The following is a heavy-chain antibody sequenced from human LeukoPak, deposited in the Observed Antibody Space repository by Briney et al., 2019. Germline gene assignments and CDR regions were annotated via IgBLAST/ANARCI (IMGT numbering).Heavy chain of an antibody. CDR2: ISAYNGNT. D-gene: IGHD1-26*01. CDR3: ARSYSGSSGGVPLAFLYYFDY. V-gene: IGHV1-18*01. J-gene: IGHJ4*02. CDR1: GYTFTSYG. Sequence: GASVKVSCKASGYTFTSYGISWVRQAPGQGLEWMGWISAYNGNTNYAQKLQGRVTMTTDTSTSTAYMELRSLRSDDTAVYYCARSYSGSSGGVPLAFLYYFDYWGQGTLVTVSS.